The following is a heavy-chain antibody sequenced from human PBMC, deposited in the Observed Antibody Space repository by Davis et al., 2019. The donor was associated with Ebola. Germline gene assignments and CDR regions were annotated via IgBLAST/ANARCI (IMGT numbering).Heavy chain of an antibody. CDR2: ITGGGGST. Sequence: GGSLRLSCAASGFNFINHAMTWVRQAPGKGLEWVSSITGGGGSTHHADSVKGRFTISRDSWKNTLYLQMNSLRAEDTAVYYCARVGPYYYDSSGYYRFDYWGQGTLVTVSS. D-gene: IGHD3-22*01. J-gene: IGHJ4*02. V-gene: IGHV3-23*01. CDR3: ARVGPYYYDSSGYYRFDY. CDR1: GFNFINHA.